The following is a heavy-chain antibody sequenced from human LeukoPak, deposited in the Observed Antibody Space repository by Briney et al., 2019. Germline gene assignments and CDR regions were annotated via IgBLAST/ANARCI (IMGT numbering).Heavy chain of an antibody. CDR1: GYTFTSYY. CDR2: INPSAGST. V-gene: IGHV1-46*01. Sequence: ASVKVSCKASGYTFTSYYMHLVRQAPGQGLQWIGIINPSAGSTSYAQKFQSRVTMTRDTSTSTVYMELSSLRSEDTAVYYCARDRYYGSGSYYIAEKYFDYWGQGTLVTVSS. CDR3: ARDRYYGSGSYYIAEKYFDY. D-gene: IGHD3-10*01. J-gene: IGHJ4*02.